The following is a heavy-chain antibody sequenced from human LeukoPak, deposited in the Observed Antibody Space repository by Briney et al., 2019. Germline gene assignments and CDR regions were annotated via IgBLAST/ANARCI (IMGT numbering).Heavy chain of an antibody. Sequence: SETLSLTCAVYGGSFSGYYWSWIRQPPGKGLEWIGEINHSGSTNYNPSLKSRVTISVDTSKNQFSLKLNSVTAADTAVYYCARGNIDYYDSGGSHLDQYFQHWGQGNLVAISS. J-gene: IGHJ1*01. CDR1: GGSFSGYY. CDR2: INHSGST. V-gene: IGHV4-34*01. D-gene: IGHD3-22*01. CDR3: ARGNIDYYDSGGSHLDQYFQH.